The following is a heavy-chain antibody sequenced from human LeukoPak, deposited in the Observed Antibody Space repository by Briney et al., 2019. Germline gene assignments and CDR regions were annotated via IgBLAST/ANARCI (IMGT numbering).Heavy chain of an antibody. V-gene: IGHV4-39*07. CDR1: GGSISSPSYY. CDR2: MYYGGST. CDR3: ARESGGSPPYYYYGMDV. J-gene: IGHJ6*02. Sequence: HSETLSLTCTVSGGSISSPSYYWGWIRQSPGKGLEWIGSMYYGGSTDYNPSLKSRVTIFVDTSKNQFSLKLSPVTAADTAVYYCARESGGSPPYYYYGMDVWGQGTTVTVSS. D-gene: IGHD1-26*01.